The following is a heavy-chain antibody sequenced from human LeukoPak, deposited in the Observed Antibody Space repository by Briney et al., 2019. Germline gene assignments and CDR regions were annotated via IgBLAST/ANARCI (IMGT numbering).Heavy chain of an antibody. CDR3: AKAPGGDPNFDY. Sequence: PGGSLRLSCAASAFTFSIYAMSWVRQAPGKGLGWVSTISGSGGSTHYADSVKGRFTISRDNSKNTLYLQMNSLRAEDTAVYYCAKAPGGDPNFDYWGQGTLVTVSS. V-gene: IGHV3-23*01. D-gene: IGHD2-21*02. CDR1: AFTFSIYA. J-gene: IGHJ4*02. CDR2: ISGSGGST.